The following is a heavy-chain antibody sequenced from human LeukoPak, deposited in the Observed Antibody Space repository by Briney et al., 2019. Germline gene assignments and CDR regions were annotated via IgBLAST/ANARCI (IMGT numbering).Heavy chain of an antibody. Sequence: PGGSLRLSCAASGFIFSSYSMNWVRQAPGKGLEWVSYISSSSSTMYYADSVKGRFTISRDNAKNSLYLQMNSLRPEDTAVYYCARVFYRGSGSYYYYGMDVWGQGTTVTVSS. CDR1: GFIFSSYS. J-gene: IGHJ6*02. V-gene: IGHV3-48*04. CDR2: ISSSSSTM. D-gene: IGHD3-10*01. CDR3: ARVFYRGSGSYYYYGMDV.